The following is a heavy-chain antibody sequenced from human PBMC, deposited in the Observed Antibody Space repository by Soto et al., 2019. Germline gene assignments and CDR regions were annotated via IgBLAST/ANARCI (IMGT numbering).Heavy chain of an antibody. CDR3: ARGEDWFDP. CDR1: GFTFSSSA. Sequence: LRLSCAASGFTFSSSAMHWVRQAPGKGLEWLALISYGGINKYYADSVKGRFTISRDNSKNTLYLQLNSLRAEDTAMYYCARGEDWFDPWGQGTLVTVSS. CDR2: ISYGGINK. J-gene: IGHJ5*02. V-gene: IGHV3-30-3*01.